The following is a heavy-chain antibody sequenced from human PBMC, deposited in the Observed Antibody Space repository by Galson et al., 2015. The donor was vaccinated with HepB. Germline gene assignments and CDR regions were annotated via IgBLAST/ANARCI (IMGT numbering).Heavy chain of an antibody. D-gene: IGHD2-21*01. CDR2: ISSISSYI. CDR1: GFTFSSYG. Sequence: SLRLSCAASGFTFSSYGMNWVRQAPGKGLEWVSSISSISSYISYADSVKGRFTISRDNAQNSLFLQMNRLRGEDTAVYYCARDFLWQHLVPQDRRDYWGQGTLFTVSS. V-gene: IGHV3-21*01. CDR3: ARDFLWQHLVPQDRRDY. J-gene: IGHJ4*02.